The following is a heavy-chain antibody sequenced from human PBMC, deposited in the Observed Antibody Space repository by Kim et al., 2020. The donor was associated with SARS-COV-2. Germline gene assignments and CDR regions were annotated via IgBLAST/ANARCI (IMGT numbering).Heavy chain of an antibody. Sequence: ASVKVSCKASGYTFTSYYMHWARQAPGQGLEWMGIINPSGGTTSYAQKFQGRVTMTRDTSTSTVYMEVSSLRSEDTAVYYCARGHPSTDPIPRRGYFDYWGQGTLVTVSS. CDR2: INPSGGTT. D-gene: IGHD2-2*01. V-gene: IGHV1-46*01. J-gene: IGHJ4*02. CDR3: ARGHPSTDPIPRRGYFDY. CDR1: GYTFTSYY.